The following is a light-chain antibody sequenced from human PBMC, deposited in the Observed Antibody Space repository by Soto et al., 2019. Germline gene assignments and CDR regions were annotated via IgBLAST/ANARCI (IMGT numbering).Light chain of an antibody. J-gene: IGLJ3*02. CDR1: SSDVGGYNY. CDR2: EVS. CDR3: SSYAGSNIGV. V-gene: IGLV2-8*01. Sequence: QSALTQPPSASGSPGQSVTISCTGTSSDVGGYNYVSWYQHHPGKAPRLVIYEVSKRPSGVPDRFSGSKSGNTASLTVSGLQAEDEADYYCSSYAGSNIGVFGGGTKLTVL.